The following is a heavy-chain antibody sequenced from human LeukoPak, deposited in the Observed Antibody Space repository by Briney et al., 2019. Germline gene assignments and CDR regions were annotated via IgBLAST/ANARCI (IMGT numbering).Heavy chain of an antibody. D-gene: IGHD3-10*01. J-gene: IGHJ4*02. CDR3: ARGTGSYYPYYFDY. Sequence: GGSLRLSCAASGFTFSSYEMNWVRQAPGKGLEWVSYISSSGSTIYYADSVKGRFTISRDNAKNSLYLQMNSLRAEDTAVYYCARGTGSYYPYYFDYWGQRTLVTVSS. CDR2: ISSSGSTI. CDR1: GFTFSSYE. V-gene: IGHV3-48*03.